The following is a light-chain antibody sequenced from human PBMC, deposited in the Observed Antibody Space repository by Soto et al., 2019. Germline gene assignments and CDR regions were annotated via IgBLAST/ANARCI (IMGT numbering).Light chain of an antibody. CDR1: SSDVGGYNY. CDR3: SSYTRGSTYV. CDR2: EVS. Sequence: LTQPASVSGSPGQSITISCTGTSSDVGGYNYVSWYQQHPGKAPKLIIYEVSNRPSGVSNRFSGPKSGNTASLTISGLQAEDEGDYYCSSYTRGSTYVFGTGTKVTVL. V-gene: IGLV2-14*01. J-gene: IGLJ1*01.